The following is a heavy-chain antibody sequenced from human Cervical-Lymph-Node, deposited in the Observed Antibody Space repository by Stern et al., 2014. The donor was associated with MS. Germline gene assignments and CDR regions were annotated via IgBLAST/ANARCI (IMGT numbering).Heavy chain of an antibody. J-gene: IGHJ4*02. V-gene: IGHV1-2*06. D-gene: IGHD3-22*01. CDR1: GYTFTAFF. CDR3: AREATRIVVGIDY. CDR2: LNPTSDDP. Sequence: QLVQSGTKMQKPGASVKVSCKASGYTFTAFFIHWVRQVPGQGLEWMGLLNPTSDDPTYAQTFQVSVTLTRDTSIATASLELSRLTSADTAVYYCAREATRIVVGIDYWGQGTQVTVSS.